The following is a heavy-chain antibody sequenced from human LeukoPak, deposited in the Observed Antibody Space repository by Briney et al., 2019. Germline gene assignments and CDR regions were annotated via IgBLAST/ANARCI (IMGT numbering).Heavy chain of an antibody. V-gene: IGHV3-23*01. J-gene: IGHJ4*02. D-gene: IGHD6-19*01. CDR1: GFTFSSYA. Sequence: GGSLRLSCAASGFTFSSYAMSWVRQAPGKGLEWVSAISGSGGYTYYADSVKGRFTISRDNSKNTLYLQMNSLRAEDTAVYYCAKETPRGSGWYGGGFDYWGQGTLVTVSS. CDR3: AKETPRGSGWYGGGFDY. CDR2: ISGSGGYT.